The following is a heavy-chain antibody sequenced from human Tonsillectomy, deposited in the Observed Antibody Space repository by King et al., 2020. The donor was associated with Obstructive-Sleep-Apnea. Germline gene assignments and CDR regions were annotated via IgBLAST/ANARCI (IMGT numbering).Heavy chain of an antibody. D-gene: IGHD3-10*01. CDR1: GFTFSSYA. CDR3: ARHGPPPTITTVRGLYTPPPFDS. V-gene: IGHV3-30-3*01. Sequence: VQLVESGGGVVQPGRSLRLSCAASGFTFSSYAMHWVRQAPGKGLEWVAVISYDGSNKYYADSVKGRFTISRDNSKNTLYLQMNSLRAEDTAVYYCARHGPPPTITTVRGLYTPPPFDSWGQGTLVTVSS. CDR2: ISYDGSNK. J-gene: IGHJ4*02.